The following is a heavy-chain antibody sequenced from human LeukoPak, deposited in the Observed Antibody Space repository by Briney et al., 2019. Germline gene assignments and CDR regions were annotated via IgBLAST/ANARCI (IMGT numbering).Heavy chain of an antibody. CDR2: IKQDGSAK. CDR1: GFTISSHW. CDR3: AKWEYDSGTGWHYFNC. J-gene: IGHJ4*02. V-gene: IGHV3-7*01. D-gene: IGHD3-16*01. Sequence: PGGSLRLSCIASGFTISSHWMRWVRQAPGKGLEWVANIKQDGSAKYYIESAKGRFTISRDNDKNSLYLQMNSLRAEDTALYYCAKWEYDSGTGWHYFNCWGQGALVTVSS.